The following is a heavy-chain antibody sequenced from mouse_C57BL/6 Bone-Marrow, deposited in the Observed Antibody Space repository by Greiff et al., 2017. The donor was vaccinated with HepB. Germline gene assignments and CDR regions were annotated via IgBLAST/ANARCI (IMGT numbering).Heavy chain of an antibody. CDR1: GYSITSDY. CDR3: ARFIYYNGSRYFDV. V-gene: IGHV3-8*01. CDR2: ISYSGSP. Sequence: DVQLVESGPGLAKPSQTLSLTCSVTGYSITSDYWNWIRKFPGNKLEYMGYISYSGSPYYNPSLKCRISITRNKSKNQYYLQFNAVTTEDTDTYYCARFIYYNGSRYFDVWGTGTTLTVSS. J-gene: IGHJ1*03. D-gene: IGHD1-1*01.